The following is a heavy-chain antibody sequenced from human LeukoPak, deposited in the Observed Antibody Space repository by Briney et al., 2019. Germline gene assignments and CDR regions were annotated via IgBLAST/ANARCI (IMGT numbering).Heavy chain of an antibody. CDR1: GFTFSSYA. J-gene: IGHJ4*02. D-gene: IGHD1-26*01. CDR2: ISYDGSNK. CDR3: ARDQWELPLDY. V-gene: IGHV3-30-3*01. Sequence: GGSLRLSCAASGFTFSSYAMHWVRQAPGKGLEWVAVISYDGSNKYYADFVKGRFTISRDNSKNTLYLQMNSLRAEDTAVYYCARDQWELPLDYWGQGTLVTVSS.